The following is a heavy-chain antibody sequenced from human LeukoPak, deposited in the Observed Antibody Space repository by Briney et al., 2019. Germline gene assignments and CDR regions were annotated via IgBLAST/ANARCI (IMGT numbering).Heavy chain of an antibody. CDR2: IKEDGSEK. Sequence: GGSLKLSCAASGFTFSRYWMSWVRQAQGKGLEWMANIKEDGSEKYYVDSVKGRFTISRDNAKNSLYLQMNSLRVEDTAVYYCARGGFNFEYWGQGILVTVSS. V-gene: IGHV3-7*04. CDR1: GFTFSRYW. CDR3: ARGGFNFEY. J-gene: IGHJ4*02.